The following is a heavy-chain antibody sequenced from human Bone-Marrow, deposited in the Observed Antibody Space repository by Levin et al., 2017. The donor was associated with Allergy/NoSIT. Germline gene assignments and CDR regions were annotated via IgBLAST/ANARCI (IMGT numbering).Heavy chain of an antibody. Sequence: PGGSLRLSCAASGFTFSSYGMHWVRQAPGKGLEWVAVISYDGSNKYYADSVKGRFTISRDNSKNTLYLQMNSLRAEDTAVYYCAKEGYYDSSGYYYYFDYWGQGTLVTVSS. CDR2: ISYDGSNK. J-gene: IGHJ4*02. V-gene: IGHV3-30*18. CDR1: GFTFSSYG. D-gene: IGHD3-22*01. CDR3: AKEGYYDSSGYYYYFDY.